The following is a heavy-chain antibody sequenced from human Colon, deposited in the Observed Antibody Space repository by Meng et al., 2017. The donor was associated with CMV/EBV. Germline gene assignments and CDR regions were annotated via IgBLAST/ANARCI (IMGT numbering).Heavy chain of an antibody. J-gene: IGHJ4*02. Sequence: GESLKISCGASGFNFSKFEMNWVRQAPGKGLEWISYISSSGRTIFDADSVKGRFTVSRDNAKNSLLLEMNNLRVEDTAMYYCARDRIDCSGGNCNAVFLDSWGQGTQVTVSS. CDR3: ARDRIDCSGGNCNAVFLDS. CDR2: ISSSGRTI. V-gene: IGHV3-48*03. D-gene: IGHD2-15*01. CDR1: GFNFSKFE.